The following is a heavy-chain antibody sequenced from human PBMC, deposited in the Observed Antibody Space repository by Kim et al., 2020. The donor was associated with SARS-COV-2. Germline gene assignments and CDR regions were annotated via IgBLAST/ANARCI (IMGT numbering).Heavy chain of an antibody. CDR2: IYYSGST. CDR3: ARQPTTPLGGYCSSTSCYIPNWFDP. D-gene: IGHD2-2*02. V-gene: IGHV4-39*01. J-gene: IGHJ5*02. CDR1: GGSISSSSYY. Sequence: SETLSLTCTVSGGSISSSSYYWGWIRQPPGKGLEWIGSIYYSGSTYYNPSLKSRVTISVDTSKNQFSLKLSSVTAADTAVYYCARQPTTPLGGYCSSTSCYIPNWFDPWGQGTLVTVSS.